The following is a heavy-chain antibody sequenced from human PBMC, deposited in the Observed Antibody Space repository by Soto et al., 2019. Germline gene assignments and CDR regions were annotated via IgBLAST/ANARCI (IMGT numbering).Heavy chain of an antibody. D-gene: IGHD6-13*01. J-gene: IGHJ4*02. CDR3: ARQKTGSSGWYDY. CDR2: IYTSGST. V-gene: IGHV4-4*07. Sequence: QVQLQESGPGLVKPSETLSLTCTVSGGSIRNYYWTWIRQPAGKGLEWIGRIYTSGSTNFNPSRKSRGTMSVDTANNHFSLELSSVTAADTAVYYCARQKTGSSGWYDYWGQGTLVTVSP. CDR1: GGSIRNYY.